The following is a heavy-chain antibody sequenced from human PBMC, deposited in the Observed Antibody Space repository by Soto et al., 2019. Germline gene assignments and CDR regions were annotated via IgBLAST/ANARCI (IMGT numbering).Heavy chain of an antibody. D-gene: IGHD3-16*02. Sequence: SETLSLTCTVSGGSISSGGYYWSWIRQHPGKGLEWIGYIYYSGSTYYNPSLKSRVTISVDTSKNQFSLRLSSVTAADTAVYYCARDASLGELSFYGMDVWGQGTTVTVSS. CDR2: IYYSGST. CDR3: ARDASLGELSFYGMDV. CDR1: GGSISSGGYY. J-gene: IGHJ6*02. V-gene: IGHV4-31*03.